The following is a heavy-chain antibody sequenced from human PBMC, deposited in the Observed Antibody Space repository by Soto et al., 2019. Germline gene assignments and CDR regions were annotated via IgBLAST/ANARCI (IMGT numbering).Heavy chain of an antibody. CDR2: IYYSGST. D-gene: IGHD3-22*01. J-gene: IGHJ4*02. CDR3: ARVYYYDSSGPFDY. CDR1: GGSISSSSYY. V-gene: IGHV4-39*01. Sequence: SETLSLTCTVSGGSISSSSYYWGWIRQPPGKGLEWIGSIYYSGSTYYNPSLKSRVTISVDTSKNQFSLKLSSVTAADTAVYYCARVYYYDSSGPFDYWGQGTLVTVSS.